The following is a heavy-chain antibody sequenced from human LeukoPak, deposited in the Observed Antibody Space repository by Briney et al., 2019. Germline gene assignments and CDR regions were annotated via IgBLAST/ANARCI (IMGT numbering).Heavy chain of an antibody. Sequence: PSETLSLTCAVYGGPFSGYYWSWIRQPPGKGLEWIGEINHSGTTNYNPSLKSRVTISVDTSKNQFFLNLSSVTAADTAVYYCARGPTTYYNFWSGPVFDYWGQGTLVTVSS. CDR2: INHSGTT. V-gene: IGHV4-34*01. J-gene: IGHJ4*02. D-gene: IGHD3-3*01. CDR1: GGPFSGYY. CDR3: ARGPTTYYNFWSGPVFDY.